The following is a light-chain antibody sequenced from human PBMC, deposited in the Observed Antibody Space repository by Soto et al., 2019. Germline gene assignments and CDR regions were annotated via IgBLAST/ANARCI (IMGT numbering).Light chain of an antibody. CDR2: DAS. CDR1: QSVSSY. CDR3: QQRSNWPIT. Sequence: EIVLTQSPATLSLSPGERATLSCRASQSVSSYLAWYQQKPGQAPRLLIYDASNRATGIPARFSGSGSGTAFTLTISSLEPKDFAVYYFQQRSNWPITFGQGTRLEIK. J-gene: IGKJ5*01. V-gene: IGKV3-11*01.